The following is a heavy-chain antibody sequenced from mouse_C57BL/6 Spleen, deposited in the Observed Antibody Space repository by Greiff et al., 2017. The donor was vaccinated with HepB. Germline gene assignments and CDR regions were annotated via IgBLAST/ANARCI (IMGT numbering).Heavy chain of an antibody. CDR3: ARLKLAYFDY. CDR1: GYTFTSYW. D-gene: IGHD4-1*01. J-gene: IGHJ2*01. Sequence: QVHVKQSGAELVKPGASVKMSCKASGYTFTSYWITWVKQRPGQGLEWIGDIYPGSGSTNYNEKFKSKATLTVDTSSSTAYMQLSSLTSEDSAVYYCARLKLAYFDYWGQSTTLTVSS. V-gene: IGHV1-55*01. CDR2: IYPGSGST.